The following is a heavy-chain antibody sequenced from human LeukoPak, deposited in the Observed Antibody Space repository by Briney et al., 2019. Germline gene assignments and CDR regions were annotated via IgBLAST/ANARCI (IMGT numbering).Heavy chain of an antibody. CDR3: AKGSQSRSIAWVGY. V-gene: IGHV3-23*01. Sequence: GGSLRLSCAASGFTFSSYAMSWVRQAPGKGLEWVSAISGSGGSTYYADSVKGRFTISRDNSKNTLHLQMNSLRAEDTAVYYCAKGSQSRSIAWVGYWGQGTLVTVSS. CDR1: GFTFSSYA. J-gene: IGHJ4*02. D-gene: IGHD6-6*01. CDR2: ISGSGGST.